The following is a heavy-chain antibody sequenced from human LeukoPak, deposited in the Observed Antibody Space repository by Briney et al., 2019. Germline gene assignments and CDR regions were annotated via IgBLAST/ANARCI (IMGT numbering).Heavy chain of an antibody. CDR2: IYYSGST. CDR1: GDSISTADFY. J-gene: IGHJ4*02. D-gene: IGHD5-24*01. V-gene: IGHV4-30-4*01. Sequence: SETLSLTCTVSGDSISTADFYWSWVRQPPGKGLEWIGFIYYSGSTYYNPSLKSRVTVSKDTSKNQFSLKVRSMTAADTAVYYCARVRDGYPGYFDYWGQGTLASVSS. CDR3: ARVRDGYPGYFDY.